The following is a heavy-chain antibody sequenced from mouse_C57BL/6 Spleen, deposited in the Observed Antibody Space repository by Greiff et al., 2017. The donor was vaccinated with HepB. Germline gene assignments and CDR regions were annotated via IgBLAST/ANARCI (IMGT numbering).Heavy chain of an antibody. CDR2: IDPENGDT. J-gene: IGHJ2*01. D-gene: IGHD1-1*01. Sequence: VQLKQSGAELVRPGASVKLSCTASGFNIKDDYMHWVKQRPEQGLEWIGWIDPENGDTEYASKFQGKATITADTSSNTAYLQLSSLTSEDTAVYYCTTITTVGLGDYWGQGTTLTVSS. CDR3: TTITTVGLGDY. CDR1: GFNIKDDY. V-gene: IGHV14-4*01.